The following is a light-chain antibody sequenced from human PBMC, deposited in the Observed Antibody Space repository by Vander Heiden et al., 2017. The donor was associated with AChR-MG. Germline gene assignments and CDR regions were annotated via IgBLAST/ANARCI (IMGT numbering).Light chain of an antibody. CDR2: GAS. V-gene: IGKV3-20*01. CDR1: QSVTSNH. Sequence: VLTQSPGTLSLSPGERATLSCRASQSVTSNHLAWYQQRPGQAPRLLIYGASSRATGIPDRFSGSGSGTDFTLTISRLEPEDFAVYHCQQDGYSPITFGQGTRLEIK. J-gene: IGKJ5*01. CDR3: QQDGYSPIT.